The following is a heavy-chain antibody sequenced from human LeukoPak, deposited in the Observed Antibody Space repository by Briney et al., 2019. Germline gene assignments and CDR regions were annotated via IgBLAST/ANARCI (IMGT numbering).Heavy chain of an antibody. D-gene: IGHD2-15*01. V-gene: IGHV3-15*01. CDR3: TTDRWYPCSGGSCYHRVYYYYMDV. J-gene: IGHJ6*03. CDR1: GFTFSNAW. Sequence: GGSLRLSCAASGFTFSNAWMSWVRQAPGKGLEWVGRIKSKTDGGTTDYAAPVKGRFTISRDDSKNTLYLQMNSLKTEDTAVYYCTTDRWYPCSGGSCYHRVYYYYMDVWGKGTTVTVSS. CDR2: IKSKTDGGTT.